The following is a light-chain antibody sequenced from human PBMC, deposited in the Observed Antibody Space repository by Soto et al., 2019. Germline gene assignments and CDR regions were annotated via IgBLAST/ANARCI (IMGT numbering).Light chain of an antibody. J-gene: IGLJ1*01. V-gene: IGLV2-14*01. CDR3: SSYTSSGTYA. CDR1: SSDVGGYNY. Sequence: QSALTQPASVSGSPGQSITISCTGTSSDVGGYNYVSWYQQHPGKAPKVMIYEVSNRPSGVSNRFSGSKSGNTASLTISGLQAEDEADYYCSSYTSSGTYAFGTGTKGTVL. CDR2: EVS.